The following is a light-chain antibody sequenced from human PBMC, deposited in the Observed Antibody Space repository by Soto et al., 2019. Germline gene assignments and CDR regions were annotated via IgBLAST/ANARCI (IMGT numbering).Light chain of an antibody. J-gene: IGLJ1*01. CDR2: EVN. Sequence: QSALTQPASVSGSPGQSITISCAGTSSDIGNYNLVSWYQQHPGKAPKLMICEVNKRPSGVSNRFSGSKSGNTASLTISGLQAEDEADYYFCSYAGTVAYVFGTGTKLTVL. V-gene: IGLV2-23*02. CDR3: CSYAGTVAYV. CDR1: SSDIGNYNL.